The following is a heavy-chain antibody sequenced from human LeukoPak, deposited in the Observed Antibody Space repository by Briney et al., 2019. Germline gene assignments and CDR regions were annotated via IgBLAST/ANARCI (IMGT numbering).Heavy chain of an antibody. D-gene: IGHD3-10*01. Sequence: GTSVKVSCKASGFTFTSSAVQWVRQARGQRLEWIGWIVVGSGNTNYAQKFQERVTITRDMSTSTAYMELSSLRSEDTAVYYCALYYYGSGSHPPYGMDVWGKGTTVTVSS. CDR2: IVVGSGNT. J-gene: IGHJ6*04. CDR1: GFTFTSSA. V-gene: IGHV1-58*01. CDR3: ALYYYGSGSHPPYGMDV.